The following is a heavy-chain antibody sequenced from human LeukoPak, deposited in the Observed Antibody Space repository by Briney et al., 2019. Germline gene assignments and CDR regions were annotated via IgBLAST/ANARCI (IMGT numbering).Heavy chain of an antibody. CDR2: IIPIFGTA. J-gene: IGHJ4*02. Sequence: SVKVSRKASGGTFSSYAISWVRQAPGQGLEWMGGIIPIFGTANYAQKFQGRVTITADKSTSTAYMELSSPRSEDTAVYYCARSSYIAVAGPSFYFDYWGQGTLVTVSS. V-gene: IGHV1-69*06. CDR1: GGTFSSYA. CDR3: ARSSYIAVAGPSFYFDY. D-gene: IGHD6-19*01.